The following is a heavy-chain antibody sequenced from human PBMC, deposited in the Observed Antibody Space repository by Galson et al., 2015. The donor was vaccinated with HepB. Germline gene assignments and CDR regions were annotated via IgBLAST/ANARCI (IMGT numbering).Heavy chain of an antibody. Sequence: QSGAEVKKPGESLKISCKGSGYSFTHYWIGWVRQMPGKGLEWMGIIYPGDSDTRYSPSFQGQVIISADKSISTAYLQWSSLKASDTAMYYCARNLTGIDGYNHDAFDIWGQGTMVTVSS. J-gene: IGHJ3*02. CDR1: GYSFTHYW. CDR2: IYPGDSDT. CDR3: ARNLTGIDGYNHDAFDI. D-gene: IGHD5-24*01. V-gene: IGHV5-51*01.